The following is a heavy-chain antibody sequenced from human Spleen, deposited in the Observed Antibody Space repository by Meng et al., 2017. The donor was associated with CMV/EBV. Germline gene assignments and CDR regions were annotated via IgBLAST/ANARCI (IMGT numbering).Heavy chain of an antibody. Sequence: QVQLQQPGPGPGKPSHTLSLTCTGSGGSISSGDYYWSWIRQPPGKGLEWIGYIYYSGSTYYNPSLKSRVTISVDTSKNQFSLKLSSVTAADTAVYYCARESRNWNQGGFDYWGQGTLVTVS. D-gene: IGHD1-20*01. V-gene: IGHV4-30-4*08. J-gene: IGHJ4*02. CDR2: IYYSGST. CDR3: ARESRNWNQGGFDY. CDR1: GGSISSGDYY.